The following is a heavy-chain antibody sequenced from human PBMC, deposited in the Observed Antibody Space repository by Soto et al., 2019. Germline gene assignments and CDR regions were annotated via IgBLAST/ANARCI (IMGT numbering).Heavy chain of an antibody. CDR2: IIPIFGIA. CDR1: GGTFSSYA. CDR3: ARDLVISGGSSHPRIYYMDV. D-gene: IGHD2-15*01. V-gene: IGHV1-69*10. Sequence: ASVKVSCKASGGTFSSYAISWVRQAPGQGLEWMGGIIPIFGIANYAQKFQGRVTITADKSTSTAYMELSSLRSEDTAVYYCARDLVISGGSSHPRIYYMDVWGKGTTVTVSS. J-gene: IGHJ6*03.